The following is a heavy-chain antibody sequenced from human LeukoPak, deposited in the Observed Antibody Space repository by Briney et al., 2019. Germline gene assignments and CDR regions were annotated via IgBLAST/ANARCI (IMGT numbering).Heavy chain of an antibody. CDR1: GFTFHNYA. CDR3: AKGDCDYIGCKRLHY. J-gene: IGHJ4*02. D-gene: IGHD2-21*02. Sequence: GGSLRLSCATSGFTFHNYAMHWVRQAPGKGLEWVAAISGSDGDTYYGDSVTGRFTISRDNSKNMLYLQLTSLRAEDTAFFYCAKGDCDYIGCKRLHYWGQGTLVTVSS. CDR2: ISGSDGDT. V-gene: IGHV3-23*01.